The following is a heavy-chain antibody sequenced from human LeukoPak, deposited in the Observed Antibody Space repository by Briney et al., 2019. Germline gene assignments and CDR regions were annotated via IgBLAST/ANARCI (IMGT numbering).Heavy chain of an antibody. D-gene: IGHD3-3*01. CDR1: GFTFSNYA. CDR2: IGASGGVT. CDR3: AKGGLRSTPLDY. Sequence: GGSLRLSCTASGFTFSNYAMTWVRQAPGKGLEWVSVIGASGGVTFYSDSVKGRFTISRDNSKTTLYLQMNSLRAEDTAVYYCAKGGLRSTPLDYWGQGTLVTVSS. V-gene: IGHV3-23*01. J-gene: IGHJ4*02.